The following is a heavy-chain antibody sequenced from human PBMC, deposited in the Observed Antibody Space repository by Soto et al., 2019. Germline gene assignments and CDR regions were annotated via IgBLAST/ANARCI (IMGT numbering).Heavy chain of an antibody. Sequence: QVQLQESGPGLVKPSQTLALTCTVSGGSISTVNYWWSWIRQSPDMGLEWIGHIYNGGRTYNNPSLESRLTMSVDTSKNQLSLALSSVSAADTAVYYCARWASGDKVDSWGQGTLVTVSS. V-gene: IGHV4-30-4*01. D-gene: IGHD7-27*01. CDR3: ARWASGDKVDS. CDR2: IYNGGRT. CDR1: GGSISTVNYW. J-gene: IGHJ4*02.